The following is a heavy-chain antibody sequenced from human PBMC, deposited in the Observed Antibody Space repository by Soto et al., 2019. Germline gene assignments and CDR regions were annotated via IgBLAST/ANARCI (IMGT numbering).Heavy chain of an antibody. Sequence: SETLSLTCTVSGGSISSSSYYWGWVRQPPGKGLEWIGSIYYSGSTYYNPSLKSRVTISVDTSKNQFSLQLSSVTAADTAVYYCARRGNKDGNNWAYWGQRTLVTVSS. CDR3: ARRGNKDGNNWAY. CDR1: GGSISSSSYY. CDR2: IYYSGST. J-gene: IGHJ4*02. V-gene: IGHV4-39*01. D-gene: IGHD3-16*01.